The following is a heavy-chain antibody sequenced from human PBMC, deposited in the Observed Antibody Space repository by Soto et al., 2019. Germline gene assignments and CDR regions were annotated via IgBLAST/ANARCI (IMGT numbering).Heavy chain of an antibody. V-gene: IGHV3-15*01. CDR3: VTDTNDYDSRGYYYRDY. Sequence: GGPLRLSCAASGFTFSNAWMTWVRQAPGKGLEWVGRIKSKTDGGTTDYAAPVKGRFTISRDDSRNMLYLQMNSLKTEDTALYYCVTDTNDYDSRGYYYRDYWGQGTLVTVSS. D-gene: IGHD3-22*01. J-gene: IGHJ4*02. CDR1: GFTFSNAW. CDR2: IKSKTDGGTT.